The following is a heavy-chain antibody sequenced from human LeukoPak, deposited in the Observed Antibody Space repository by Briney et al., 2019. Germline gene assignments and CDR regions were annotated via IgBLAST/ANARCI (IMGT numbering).Heavy chain of an antibody. CDR3: APGGYYGSGSYPQ. V-gene: IGHV4-30-4*01. Sequence: PSETLSLTCTVSGGSISSGDYYWSWIRQPPGKGLEWIGYIYYSGSTYYNPSLKSRVTISVDTSKNQFSLKLSSVTAADTAVYHCAPGGYYGSGSYPQWGQGTLVTVSS. CDR2: IYYSGST. J-gene: IGHJ4*02. D-gene: IGHD3-10*01. CDR1: GGSISSGDYY.